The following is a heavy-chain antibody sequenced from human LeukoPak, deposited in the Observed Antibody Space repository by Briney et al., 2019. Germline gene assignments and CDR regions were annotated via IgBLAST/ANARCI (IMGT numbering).Heavy chain of an antibody. J-gene: IGHJ4*02. Sequence: GASVKVSCKASGYTFTSYGISWVRQAPGQGLEWMGWISVYNGNTNYAQKLQGRVTMTTDTSTSTAYMELRSLRSDDTAVYYCAREGKGLGGVAVAGYDYWGQGTLVTVSS. V-gene: IGHV1-18*01. CDR3: AREGKGLGGVAVAGYDY. CDR1: GYTFTSYG. D-gene: IGHD6-19*01. CDR2: ISVYNGNT.